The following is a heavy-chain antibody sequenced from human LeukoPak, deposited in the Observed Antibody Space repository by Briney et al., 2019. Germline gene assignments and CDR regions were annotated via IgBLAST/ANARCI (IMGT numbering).Heavy chain of an antibody. CDR2: TGSSSTTI. D-gene: IGHD3-9*01. CDR3: AKFRNVLRYFDWLIDY. Sequence: GGSLRLSCAASGFTLSSYSMNWVRQAPGKGLEWVSYTGSSSTTIYYADSVKGRFTISRDNAKNSLYLQMNSLRAEDTAVYYCAKFRNVLRYFDWLIDYWGQGTLVTVSS. CDR1: GFTLSSYS. J-gene: IGHJ4*02. V-gene: IGHV3-48*01.